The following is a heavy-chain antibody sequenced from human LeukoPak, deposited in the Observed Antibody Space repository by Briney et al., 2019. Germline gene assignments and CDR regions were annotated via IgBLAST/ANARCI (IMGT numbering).Heavy chain of an antibody. Sequence: PGGSLRLSCAASGFTFSSYWMNWVRQAPGLGLEWVANIKHDASEIYYVDSVKGRFTISRDNAKNSLYLKMKNLRAEDTAVYYCEGERGDAFDVWGQGTMVTVSS. CDR2: IKHDASEI. J-gene: IGHJ3*01. V-gene: IGHV3-7*01. CDR1: GFTFSSYW. CDR3: EGERGDAFDV.